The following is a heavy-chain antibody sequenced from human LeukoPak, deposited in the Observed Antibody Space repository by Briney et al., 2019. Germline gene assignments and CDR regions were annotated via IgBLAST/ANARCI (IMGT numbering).Heavy chain of an antibody. D-gene: IGHD3-16*01. CDR1: GGSFSGYY. J-gene: IGHJ6*03. V-gene: IGHV4-39*01. CDR3: ARHTWHYYYYMDV. Sequence: NPSETLSLTCAVYGGSFSGYYWGWIRQPPGKGLEWIGSIYYSGSTYYNPSLKSRVTISVDTSKNQFSLKLSSVTAADTAVYYCARHTWHYYYYMDVWGKGTTVTISS. CDR2: IYYSGST.